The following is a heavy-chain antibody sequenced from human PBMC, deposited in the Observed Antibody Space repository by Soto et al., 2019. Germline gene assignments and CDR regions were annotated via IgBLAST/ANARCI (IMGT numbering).Heavy chain of an antibody. CDR1: GLTFRNDW. CDR3: AVYGYGVSAAAY. Sequence: EMPLVESGGGLVQPGGSLRLSCAGSGLTFRNDWLSWVRQAPGKGLEWVANINQDGSERYYVDSVRGRFTISRDNGENALYLQLNSLRPEDTAVYYCAVYGYGVSAAAYWGQGTLVTVSS. J-gene: IGHJ4*02. V-gene: IGHV3-7*03. CDR2: INQDGSER. D-gene: IGHD4-17*01.